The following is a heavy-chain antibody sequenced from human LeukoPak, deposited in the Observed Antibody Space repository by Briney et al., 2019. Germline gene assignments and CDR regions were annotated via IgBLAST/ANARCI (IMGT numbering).Heavy chain of an antibody. D-gene: IGHD3-22*01. J-gene: IGHJ4*02. CDR2: ISYDGSNK. V-gene: IGHV3-30*18. CDR3: AKERPRYYDSSGYYPVDY. CDR1: GFTFSSYG. Sequence: PGGSLRLSCAASGFTFSSYGMHWVRQAPGKGLEWVAVISYDGSNKYYADSVKGRLTISRDNSKNTLYLQMNSLRAEDTAVYYCAKERPRYYDSSGYYPVDYWGQGTLVTVSS.